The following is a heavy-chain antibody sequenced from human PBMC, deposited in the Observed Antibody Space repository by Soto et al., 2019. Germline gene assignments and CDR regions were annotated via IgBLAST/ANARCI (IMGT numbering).Heavy chain of an antibody. CDR2: ISGSSDST. D-gene: IGHD5-12*01. Sequence: SLRLSCNFSFSMYSMDWVRQAPGKGLEWVAAISGSSDSTKYADSVKGRFTISRDNSKNTLYLQMNSLRAEDTAVYYCAKGQRLRFLYYFDYWGQGTLVTVSS. CDR3: AKGQRLRFLYYFDY. V-gene: IGHV3-23*01. J-gene: IGHJ4*02. CDR1: FSMYS.